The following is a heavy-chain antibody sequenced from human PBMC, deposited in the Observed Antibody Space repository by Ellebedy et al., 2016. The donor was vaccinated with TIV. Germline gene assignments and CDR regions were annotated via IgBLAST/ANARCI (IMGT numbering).Heavy chain of an antibody. Sequence: SVKVSXXASGGTFSSYAISWVRQAPGQGLEWMGGIIPIFGTANYAQKFQGRVTITADESTSTAYMELSSLRSEDTAVYYCASRRLYGSGSYYNVSSGAFDYWGQGTLVTVSS. CDR2: IIPIFGTA. CDR3: ASRRLYGSGSYYNVSSGAFDY. V-gene: IGHV1-69*13. CDR1: GGTFSSYA. D-gene: IGHD3-10*01. J-gene: IGHJ4*02.